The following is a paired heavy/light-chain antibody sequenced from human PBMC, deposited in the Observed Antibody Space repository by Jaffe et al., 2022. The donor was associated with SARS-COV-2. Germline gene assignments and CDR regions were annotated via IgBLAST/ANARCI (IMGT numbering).Heavy chain of an antibody. CDR3: ANSYGTRIAARPNPFDY. CDR1: GFTFSSYG. CDR2: ISYDGSNK. D-gene: IGHD6-6*01. V-gene: IGHV3-30*18. Sequence: QVQLVESGGGVVQPGRSLRLSCAASGFTFSSYGMHWVRQAPGKGLEWVAVISYDGSNKYYADSVKGRFTISRDNSKNTLYLQMNSLRAEDTAVYYCANSYGTRIAARPNPFDYWGQGTLVTVSS. J-gene: IGHJ4*02.
Light chain of an antibody. Sequence: DIQMTQSPSTLSASVGDRVTITCRASQSISSWLAWYQQKPGKAPKLLIYKASSLESGVPSRFSGSGSGTEFTLTISSLQPDDFATYYCQQYNRPYTFGQGTKLEIK. CDR1: QSISSW. CDR2: KAS. J-gene: IGKJ2*01. CDR3: QQYNRPYT. V-gene: IGKV1-5*03.